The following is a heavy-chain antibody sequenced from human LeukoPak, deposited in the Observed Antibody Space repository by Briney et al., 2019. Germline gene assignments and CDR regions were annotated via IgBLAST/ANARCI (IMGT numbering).Heavy chain of an antibody. D-gene: IGHD6-6*01. CDR2: LSPSGGST. CDR1: GYTFTNYY. V-gene: IGHV1-46*01. Sequence: ASVKVSCKASGYTFTNYYMHWVRQAPGQGLEWMGILSPSGGSTSYAQKFQGRVTMTRDTSTSTVHMELSSLRSDDTAVYYCAREQLVGTYYFDYWGQGTLVTVSS. CDR3: AREQLVGTYYFDY. J-gene: IGHJ4*02.